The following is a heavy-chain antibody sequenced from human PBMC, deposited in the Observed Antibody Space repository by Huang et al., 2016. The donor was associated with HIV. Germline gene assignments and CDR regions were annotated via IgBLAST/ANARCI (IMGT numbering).Heavy chain of an antibody. J-gene: IGHJ4*02. Sequence: QVQLVESGGGVVEPGRSLRVSCAASGLSFSDSGMHWVRQAPGKGRGWGAVISYDGRNKFYADSVKGRFTISRDNSKNTVYLQMNSLRAGDTAVYYCAKDRRAYYYGSGIEYWGQGARVTVSS. V-gene: IGHV3-30*18. CDR1: GLSFSDSG. D-gene: IGHD3-10*01. CDR2: ISYDGRNK. CDR3: AKDRRAYYYGSGIEY.